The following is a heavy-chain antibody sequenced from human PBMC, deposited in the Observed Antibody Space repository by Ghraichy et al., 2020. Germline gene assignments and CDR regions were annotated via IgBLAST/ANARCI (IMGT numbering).Heavy chain of an antibody. CDR1: GGSISSSSYY. V-gene: IGHV4-39*01. Sequence: SETLSLTCTVSGGSISSSSYYWGWIRQPPGKGLEWIGSIYYSGSTYYNPSLKSRVTISVDTSKNQFSLKLSSVTASDTAVYYCARHVPRISSGYEVRYYFDYWGQGTLVTVSS. J-gene: IGHJ4*02. CDR2: IYYSGST. D-gene: IGHD5-12*01. CDR3: ARHVPRISSGYEVRYYFDY.